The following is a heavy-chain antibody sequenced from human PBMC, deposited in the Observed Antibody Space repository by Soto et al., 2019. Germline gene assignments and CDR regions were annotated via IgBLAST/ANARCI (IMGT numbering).Heavy chain of an antibody. CDR2: INSDGSST. J-gene: IGHJ4*02. D-gene: IGHD2-15*01. CDR3: AREACSGGSWFYFGPDY. Sequence: PGGSLRLSCAASGFTLSSYWMHWVRQAPGKGLVWVSRINSDGSSTSYADSVKGRFTISRDNAKNTLYLQMNSLRAEDTAVYYCAREACSGGSWFYFGPDYWGQGTLLTVSS. V-gene: IGHV3-74*01. CDR1: GFTLSSYW.